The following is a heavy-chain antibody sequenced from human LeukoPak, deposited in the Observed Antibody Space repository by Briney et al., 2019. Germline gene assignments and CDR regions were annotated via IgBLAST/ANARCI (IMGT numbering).Heavy chain of an antibody. CDR1: GYSFTSYC. J-gene: IGHJ3*02. CDR2: IYPGDSDT. Sequence: GESLKISCKGSGYSFTSYCIGWVRQMPGKGLEWMGIIYPGDSDTRYSPSFQGQVTISADKSISTAYLQWSSLKASDTAMYYCARRQIVVVTYDAFDIWGQGTMVTVSS. CDR3: ARRQIVVVTYDAFDI. V-gene: IGHV5-51*01. D-gene: IGHD3-22*01.